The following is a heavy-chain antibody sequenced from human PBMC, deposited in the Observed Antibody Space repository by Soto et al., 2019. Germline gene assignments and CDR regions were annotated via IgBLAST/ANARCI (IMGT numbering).Heavy chain of an antibody. CDR3: AGPDFGDYWYFDL. V-gene: IGHV1-69*08. CDR1: GGTFSSHT. Sequence: QDQLVQSGAEVKKPGSSVKVSCKASGGTFSSHTFSWVRQAPGQGLEWMGRIIPALGTATYAQKFQGRVTITADESETTVYMELNSLRSEDTAVYYCAGPDFGDYWYFDLWGRGTLVTVSS. CDR2: IIPALGTA. D-gene: IGHD4-17*01. J-gene: IGHJ2*01.